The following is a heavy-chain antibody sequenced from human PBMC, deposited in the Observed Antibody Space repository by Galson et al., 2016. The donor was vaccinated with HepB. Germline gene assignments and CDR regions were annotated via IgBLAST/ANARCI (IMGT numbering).Heavy chain of an antibody. CDR1: GDTLSTYG. J-gene: IGHJ3*01. CDR3: ARARNKTIPFDAYGS. V-gene: IGHV1-69*13. CDR2: IIPIVSPT. D-gene: IGHD3-10*01. Sequence: SVKVSCKASGDTLSTYGFSWVRQAPGQALEWVGGIIPIVSPTRHGDDFPVRVTSTPEESTATVYLELHRLTSEDTAVYFCARARNKTIPFDAYGSWGQGTMVTV.